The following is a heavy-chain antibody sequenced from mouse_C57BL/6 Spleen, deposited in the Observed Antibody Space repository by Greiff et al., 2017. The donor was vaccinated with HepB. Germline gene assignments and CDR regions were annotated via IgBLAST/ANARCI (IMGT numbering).Heavy chain of an antibody. CDR1: GYAFSSSW. CDR3: ARWDYDRYFDV. CDR2: IYPGSGST. Sequence: VQLQQSGPELVKPGASVKISCKASGYAFSSSWMNWVKQRPGKGLEWIGRIYPGSGSTNYNEKFKSKATLTVDTSSSTAYMQLSSLTSEDSAVYYCARWDYDRYFDVWGTGTTVTVSS. J-gene: IGHJ1*03. D-gene: IGHD2-4*01. V-gene: IGHV1-82*01.